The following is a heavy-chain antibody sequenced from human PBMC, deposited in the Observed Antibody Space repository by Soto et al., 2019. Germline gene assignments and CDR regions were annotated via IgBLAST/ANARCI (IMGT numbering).Heavy chain of an antibody. CDR1: GGSVTIGGYY. D-gene: IGHD7-27*01. CDR2: IYSSGDT. V-gene: IGHV4-31*03. J-gene: IGHJ5*01. CDR3: TRDWGTPVTHGYDS. Sequence: QVQLQESGPGLVRPSQTLSLTCTVSGGSVTIGGYYWSWIRHCPGKGLEWIGYIYSSGDTNYNPSLNSRVGMSVDTSKHQFSLQLTSVTVADTAIYYCTRDWGTPVTHGYDSWCQGILVTVSS.